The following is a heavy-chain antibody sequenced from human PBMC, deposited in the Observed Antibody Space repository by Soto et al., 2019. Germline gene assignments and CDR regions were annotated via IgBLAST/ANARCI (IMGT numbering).Heavy chain of an antibody. Sequence: QITLKEAGPTLVKPTQTLTLTCSFSGFSLITSGVGVGWIRQPPGKALEWLALIYWDDDKGYSTSLKSRRTITKDTSRNQVVLTMTNLDPADTATYYCAHTMAPRIFDYWGQGTLVTVSS. V-gene: IGHV2-5*02. CDR1: GFSLITSGVG. CDR2: IYWDDDK. J-gene: IGHJ4*02. CDR3: AHTMAPRIFDY.